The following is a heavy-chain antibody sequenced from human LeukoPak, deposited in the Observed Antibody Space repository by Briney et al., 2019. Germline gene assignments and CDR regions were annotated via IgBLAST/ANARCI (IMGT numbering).Heavy chain of an antibody. V-gene: IGHV3-23*01. CDR2: IKESGDIT. J-gene: IGHJ4*02. CDR3: AKYCSGATCSGY. D-gene: IGHD2-15*01. Sequence: PGASLRLSCAASGFTFSSYSMCWVRQAPGKGPGWVSGIKESGDITYYADSVKGRFTISRDNSKNTLYLQMNSLRAEDTAKYYCAKYCSGATCSGYWGQGTLVTVSS. CDR1: GFTFSSYS.